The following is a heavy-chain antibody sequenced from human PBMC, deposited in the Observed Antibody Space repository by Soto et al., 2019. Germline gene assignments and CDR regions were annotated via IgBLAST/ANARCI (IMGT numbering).Heavy chain of an antibody. CDR2: IYSGGST. CDR3: ARGPGGFGDFSLDY. V-gene: IGHV4-4*07. J-gene: IGHJ4*02. Sequence: QVQLQESGPGLVKPSETLSLTCTVSGGSINSYYWSWIRQPAGKGLEWIGRIYSGGSTNYNPSLKSRLTVSVDTSKNQFSLKLTSVTAADTAAYYCARGPGGFGDFSLDYWGQGTLVTVSS. CDR1: GGSINSYY. D-gene: IGHD3-10*01.